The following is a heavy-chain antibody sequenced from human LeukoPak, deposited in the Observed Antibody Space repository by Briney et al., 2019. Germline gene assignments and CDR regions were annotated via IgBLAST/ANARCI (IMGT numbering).Heavy chain of an antibody. J-gene: IGHJ4*02. Sequence: GGSLRLSCAGSGFSFSLYAMNWVRQAPGKGLEWISYIDSGSDDILHADSVRGRFAISSDNAKNTLYLEMNSLRAEDTAVYYCARDTYRPQLIDSWGQGTLVTVSS. D-gene: IGHD5-18*01. CDR1: GFSFSLYA. CDR3: ARDTYRPQLIDS. CDR2: IDSGSDDI. V-gene: IGHV3-21*05.